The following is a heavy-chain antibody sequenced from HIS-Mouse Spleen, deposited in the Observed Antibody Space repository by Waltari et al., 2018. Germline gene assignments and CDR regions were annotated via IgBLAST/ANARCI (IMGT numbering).Heavy chain of an antibody. J-gene: IGHJ4*02. D-gene: IGHD1-1*01. Sequence: QLQLQESGPGLVKPSETLSLTCTVPGGSISSSSYYWGWIRQPPGQGLEWIGSIYYRESTYYNPSLKSRVTISVDTSKNPCSLKLSSVTAADTAVYYCARDPRWNDGIDYWGQGTLVTVSS. CDR3: ARDPRWNDGIDY. CDR1: GGSISSSSYY. V-gene: IGHV4-39*07. CDR2: IYYREST.